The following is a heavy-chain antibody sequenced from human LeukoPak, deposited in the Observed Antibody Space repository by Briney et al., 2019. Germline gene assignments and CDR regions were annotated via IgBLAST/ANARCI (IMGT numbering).Heavy chain of an antibody. Sequence: PGGSLRLSCAASAFTVNTYYMSWVRQAPGKGPEWVSVLFGGGSVYYADSVKGRFTIFRDNSKNTLYLQMTSLRGEDTAVYYCARGGRADTATWYYFDYWGQGTQVTVSS. CDR2: LFGGGSV. D-gene: IGHD5-18*01. CDR3: ARGGRADTATWYYFDY. CDR1: AFTVNTYY. V-gene: IGHV3-53*01. J-gene: IGHJ4*02.